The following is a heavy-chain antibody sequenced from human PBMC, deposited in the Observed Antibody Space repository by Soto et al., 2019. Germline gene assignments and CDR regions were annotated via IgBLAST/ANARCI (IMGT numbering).Heavy chain of an antibody. J-gene: IGHJ5*02. CDR1: GFTFSSYG. V-gene: IGHV3-33*01. CDR2: IWYDGSNK. Sequence: QVQLVESGGGVVQPGRSLRLSCAASGFTFSSYGMHWVRQAPGKGLEWVAVIWYDGSNKYYADSVKGRFTISRDNSKNTLYLQMNSLRAEYTAVYYCARGGYGESSRFDPWGQGTLVTVSS. D-gene: IGHD4-17*01. CDR3: ARGGYGESSRFDP.